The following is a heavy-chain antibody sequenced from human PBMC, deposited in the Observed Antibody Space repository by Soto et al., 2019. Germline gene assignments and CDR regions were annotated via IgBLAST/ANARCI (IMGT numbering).Heavy chain of an antibody. CDR2: IITLFGTS. CDR3: AREVGYGDFSAALLD. J-gene: IGHJ4*02. CDR1: GGTFSSHS. D-gene: IGHD2-21*02. V-gene: IGHV1-69*01. Sequence: VQLMQSGAEVKKPGSSVKVSCKASGGTFSSHSINWVHRAPGRGLEWMGGIITLFGTSNYAQNFQGRVTITADQSTSTAYMELNSLTSDDTAVYYCAREVGYGDFSAALLDWGQGTLVTVSS.